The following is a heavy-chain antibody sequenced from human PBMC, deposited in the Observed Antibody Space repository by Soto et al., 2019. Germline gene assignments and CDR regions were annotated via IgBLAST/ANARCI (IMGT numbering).Heavy chain of an antibody. CDR1: GFTFSDYY. CDR3: ARVGGLSDVVVPAAIIPGYFDY. V-gene: IGHV3-11*01. D-gene: IGHD2-2*01. J-gene: IGHJ4*02. Sequence: GGSRRLSCAASGFTFSDYYMSWIRQAPGKGLEWVSYISSSGSTIYYADSVKGRFTISRDNAKNSLYLQMNSLRAEDTAVYYCARVGGLSDVVVPAAIIPGYFDYWGQGTLVTVSS. CDR2: ISSSGSTI.